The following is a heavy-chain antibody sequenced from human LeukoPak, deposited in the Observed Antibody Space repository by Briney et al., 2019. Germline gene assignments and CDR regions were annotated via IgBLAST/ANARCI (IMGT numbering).Heavy chain of an antibody. CDR3: AKGGGGSYVVYWYFDL. CDR2: ISGGGGNT. D-gene: IGHD3-3*01. Sequence: SGGSLRLSCAASGFTFSTYAMNWVRQAPGKGLEWVSTISGGGGNTYYADSVKGRFTISRDNSKNKLYLQMNTLRAEDTAVYYCAKGGGGSYVVYWYFDLWGRGTLVTVSS. V-gene: IGHV3-23*01. CDR1: GFTFSTYA. J-gene: IGHJ2*01.